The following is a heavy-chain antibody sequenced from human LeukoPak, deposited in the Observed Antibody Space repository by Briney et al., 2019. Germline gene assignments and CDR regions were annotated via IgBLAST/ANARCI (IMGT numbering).Heavy chain of an antibody. Sequence: SGTLSLTCAVSGGSISSGNWWSWVRQPPGKGLERIGEIYHSGNTNYNPSLKSRVTISVDWSKNHFSLKLSSVTAADTAVYYCAREGDYDILTGYYFIDSWGQGTLVTVSS. V-gene: IGHV4-4*02. CDR1: GGSISSGNW. J-gene: IGHJ4*02. CDR3: AREGDYDILTGYYFIDS. CDR2: IYHSGNT. D-gene: IGHD3-9*01.